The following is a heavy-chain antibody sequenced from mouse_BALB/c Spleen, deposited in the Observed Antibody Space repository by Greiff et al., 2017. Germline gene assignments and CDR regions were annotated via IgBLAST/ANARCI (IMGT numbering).Heavy chain of an antibody. CDR3: ARGYFLFITSPWFAY. J-gene: IGHJ3*01. Sequence: VQLKESGPELVKPGASVKISCKTSGYTFTEYTMHWVKQSHGKSLEWIGGINPNNGGTSYNQKFKGKATLTVDKSSSTAYMELRSLTSEDSAVYYCARGYFLFITSPWFAYWGQGTLVTVSA. D-gene: IGHD1-1*01. CDR1: GYTFTEYT. V-gene: IGHV1-18*01. CDR2: INPNNGGT.